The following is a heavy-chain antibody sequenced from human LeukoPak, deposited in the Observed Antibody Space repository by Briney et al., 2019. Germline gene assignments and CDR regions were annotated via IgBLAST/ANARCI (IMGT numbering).Heavy chain of an antibody. D-gene: IGHD6-13*01. Sequence: ASVKVSCKVSGYTLTELSMHWVRQAPGKGLEWMGSFDPEDGETIYAQKFQGRVTMTEDTSTDTAYMELSSLRSEDTAVYYCATGLQVGIGYYFDYWGQGTLVTVSS. V-gene: IGHV1-24*01. CDR1: GYTLTELS. CDR3: ATGLQVGIGYYFDY. CDR2: FDPEDGET. J-gene: IGHJ4*02.